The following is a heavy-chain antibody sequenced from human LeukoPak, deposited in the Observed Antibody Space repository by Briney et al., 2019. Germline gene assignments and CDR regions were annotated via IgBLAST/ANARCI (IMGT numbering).Heavy chain of an antibody. CDR1: GGSISSGDYY. J-gene: IGHJ6*02. CDR3: ARGYYYDSSGYYYYYYYGMDV. V-gene: IGHV4-30-2*01. CDR2: IYHSGST. D-gene: IGHD3-22*01. Sequence: SETLSLTCTVSGGSISSGDYYWSWIRQPPGKGLEWIGYIYHSGSTYYNPSLKSRVTISVDRSKNQFSLKLSSVTAADTAVYYCARGYYYDSSGYYYYYYYGMDVWGQGTTVTVSS.